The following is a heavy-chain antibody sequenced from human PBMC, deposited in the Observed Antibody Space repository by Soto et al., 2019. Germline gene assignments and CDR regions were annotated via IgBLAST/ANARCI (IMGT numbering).Heavy chain of an antibody. V-gene: IGHV3-30-3*01. CDR1: GFTFSSYA. CDR3: ARDETARDQAFDY. D-gene: IGHD2-21*02. J-gene: IGHJ4*02. Sequence: GGSLRLSCAASGFTFSSYAMHWVRQAPGKGLEWVAVISYDGSNKYYADSVKGRFTISRDNSKNTLYLQMNSLRAEDTAVYYCARDETARDQAFDYWGKGNRVTVSS. CDR2: ISYDGSNK.